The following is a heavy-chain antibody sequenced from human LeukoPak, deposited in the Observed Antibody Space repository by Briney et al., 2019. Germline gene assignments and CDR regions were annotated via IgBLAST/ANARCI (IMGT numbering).Heavy chain of an antibody. CDR1: GFTFSSYS. CDR2: ISNTGSTI. Sequence: GGSLRLSCAASGFTFSSYSMNWVRQAPGKGLERVSYISNTGSTIYYADSVRGRFTISRDNAKNSLYLQMNSLRAEDTAVYYCARGPYSSSNYFDYWGQGTLVTVSS. D-gene: IGHD6-6*01. V-gene: IGHV3-48*01. CDR3: ARGPYSSSNYFDY. J-gene: IGHJ4*02.